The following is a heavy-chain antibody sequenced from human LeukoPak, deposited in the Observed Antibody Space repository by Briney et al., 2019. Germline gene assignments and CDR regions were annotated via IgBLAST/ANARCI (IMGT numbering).Heavy chain of an antibody. CDR1: GLTFSSYG. Sequence: GGSLRLSCAASGLTFSSYGMHWVRQAPGKGLEWVAVISYDGSNKYYADSVKGRFTISRDNSKNTLYLQMNSLRAEDTAVYYCAKGHGPGYCSSTSCPSGVVDYWGQGTLVTVSS. J-gene: IGHJ4*02. V-gene: IGHV3-30*18. CDR2: ISYDGSNK. CDR3: AKGHGPGYCSSTSCPSGVVDY. D-gene: IGHD2-2*03.